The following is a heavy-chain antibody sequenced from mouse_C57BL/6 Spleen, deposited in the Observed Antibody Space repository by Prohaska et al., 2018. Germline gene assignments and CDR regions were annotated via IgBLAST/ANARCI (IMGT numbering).Heavy chain of an antibody. D-gene: IGHD1-1*01. CDR2: ISNGGGST. CDR3: ARHPYGSSYLYFDV. CDR1: GFTFSDYY. Sequence: GFTFSDYYMYWVRQTPEKRLEWVAYISNGGGSTYYPDTVKGRFTISRDNAKNTLYLQMSRLKSEDTAMYYCARHPYGSSYLYFDVWGTGTTVTISS. V-gene: IGHV5-12*01. J-gene: IGHJ1*03.